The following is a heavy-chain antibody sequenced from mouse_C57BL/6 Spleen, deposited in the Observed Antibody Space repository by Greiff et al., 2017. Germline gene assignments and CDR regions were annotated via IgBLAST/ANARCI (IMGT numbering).Heavy chain of an antibody. CDR1: GYTFTSYW. CDR2: IHPSDSDT. V-gene: IGHV1-74*01. CDR3: AIDYGSSRFAY. Sequence: VQLQQPGAELVKPGASVKVSCKASGYTFTSYWMHWVKQRPGQGLEWIGRIHPSDSDTNYNQKFKGKATLTVDKSSSTAYMQLSSLTSEDSAVYYCAIDYGSSRFAYWGQGTLVTVSA. J-gene: IGHJ3*01. D-gene: IGHD1-1*01.